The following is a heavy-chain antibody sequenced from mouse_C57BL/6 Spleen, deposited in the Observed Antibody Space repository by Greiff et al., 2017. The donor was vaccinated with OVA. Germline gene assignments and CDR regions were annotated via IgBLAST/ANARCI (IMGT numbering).Heavy chain of an antibody. CDR1: GYTFTSYW. V-gene: IGHV1-72*01. D-gene: IGHD4-1*01. CDR3: ARRGNWDHFDY. CDR2: IDPNSGGT. Sequence: QVQLQQPGAELVKPGASVKLSCKASGYTFTSYWMHWVKQRPGRGLEWIGRIDPNSGGTKYNEKFKSKATLTVDKPSSTAYMQLSSLTSEYSAVYYCARRGNWDHFDYWGQGTTLTVSS. J-gene: IGHJ2*01.